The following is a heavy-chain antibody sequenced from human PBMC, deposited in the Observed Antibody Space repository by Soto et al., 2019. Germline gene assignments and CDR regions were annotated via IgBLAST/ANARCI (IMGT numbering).Heavy chain of an antibody. J-gene: IGHJ6*03. CDR3: ARSYRRYCSGGSCYSYYYYMDV. CDR1: GGSFSGYY. V-gene: IGHV4-34*01. CDR2: INHSGST. Sequence: PSETLSLTCAVYGGSFSGYYWSWIRQPPGKGLEWIGEINHSGSTNYNPSLKSRVTISVDTSKNQFSLKLSSVTAADTAVYYCARSYRRYCSGGSCYSYYYYMDVWGKGTTVTVSS. D-gene: IGHD2-15*01.